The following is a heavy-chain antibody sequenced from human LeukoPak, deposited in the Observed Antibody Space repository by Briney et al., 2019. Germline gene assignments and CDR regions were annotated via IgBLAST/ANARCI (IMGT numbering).Heavy chain of an antibody. CDR3: ATRSGSSSFNILDN. V-gene: IGHV4-59*05. J-gene: IGHJ4*02. D-gene: IGHD6-13*01. Sequence: LRLSCAASGFTFSDYYMSWIRQAPGKGLEWVGSIYYSGSSYYNPSLKSRVTISVDTSKNQLSLKLSSVTATDTAVYSCATRSGSSSFNILDNWGQGTLVTVSS. CDR2: IYYSGSS. CDR1: GFTFSDYY.